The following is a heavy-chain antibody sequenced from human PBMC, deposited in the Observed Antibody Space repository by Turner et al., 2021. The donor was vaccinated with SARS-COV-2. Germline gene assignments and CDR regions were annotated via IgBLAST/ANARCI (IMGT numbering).Heavy chain of an antibody. CDR1: GFNFSSYA. Sequence: QVQLVEAGGGVVQPGRSLRLSCAASGFNFSSYAMHWVRQAPGKGLEWVAVISYDGSNKYYADSVKGRFTISRDNSKNTLYLQMNSLRAEDTAVYYCARDPGALRYFDGLSTEPGYYFDYWGQGTLVTVSS. D-gene: IGHD3-9*01. CDR3: ARDPGALRYFDGLSTEPGYYFDY. V-gene: IGHV3-30-3*01. J-gene: IGHJ4*02. CDR2: ISYDGSNK.